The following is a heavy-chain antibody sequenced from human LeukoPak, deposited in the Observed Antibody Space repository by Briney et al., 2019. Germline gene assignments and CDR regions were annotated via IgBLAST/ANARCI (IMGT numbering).Heavy chain of an antibody. D-gene: IGHD3-10*01. J-gene: IGHJ4*02. CDR1: GGSISSGSYY. CDR3: AREQPPREL. V-gene: IGHV4-39*07. CDR2: IYNSGST. Sequence: SETLSLTCTVSGGSISSGSYYWGWIRQPPGKGLEWIGSIYNSGSTYYNPSLKSRVTISVDTSKNQFSLKLSSVTAADTAVYYCAREQPPRELWGQGTLVTVSS.